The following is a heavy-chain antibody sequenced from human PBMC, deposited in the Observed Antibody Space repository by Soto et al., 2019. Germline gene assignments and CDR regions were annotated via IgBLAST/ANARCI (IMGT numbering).Heavy chain of an antibody. CDR3: ARDVGLDSDDFFAY. CDR1: GFTFSSYG. CDR2: IRGDGGQT. J-gene: IGHJ4*02. V-gene: IGHV3-23*01. D-gene: IGHD3-9*01. Sequence: GGSLRLSCTASGFTFSSYGMGWVRQAPGKGLQWVSTIRGDGGQTHYTDSVKGRFSVSRDNSKNTVYLQMDSLRAEDTAMYFCARDVGLDSDDFFAYWGQGTQVTVSS.